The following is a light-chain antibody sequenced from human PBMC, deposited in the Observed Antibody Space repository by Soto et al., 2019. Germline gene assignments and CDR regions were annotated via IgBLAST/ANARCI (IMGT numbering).Light chain of an antibody. CDR1: QSASRN. J-gene: IGKJ1*01. CDR2: SAS. Sequence: EIVLTQSPGILSLSPGERATLSCRASQSASRNLAWYRQTPGQAPRLLIYSASTRATDTPARFSGGGSGTDFNLTISRVEPADFAVYYCQHYGSSFATFGQGTQV. V-gene: IGKV3-20*01. CDR3: QHYGSSFAT.